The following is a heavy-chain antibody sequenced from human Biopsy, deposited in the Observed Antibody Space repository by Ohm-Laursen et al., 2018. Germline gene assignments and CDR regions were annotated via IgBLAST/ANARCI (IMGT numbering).Heavy chain of an antibody. V-gene: IGHV2-70*16. CDR1: GFSLNTRGMS. Sequence: TQTLTLTCTLSGFSLNTRGMSVTWIRQPPGKALEWLARIGWDDAKVYSESLKIRLTISKGTSENHVVLTLSDVAPVDTATYYCARIPILVVPAAIVYRHRRHLQGLDVWGQGTTVIVSS. J-gene: IGHJ6*02. D-gene: IGHD2-2*02. CDR2: IGWDDAK. CDR3: ARIPILVVPAAIVYRHRRHLQGLDV.